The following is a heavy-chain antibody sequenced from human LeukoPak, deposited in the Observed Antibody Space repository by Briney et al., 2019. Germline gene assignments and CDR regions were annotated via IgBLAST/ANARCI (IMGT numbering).Heavy chain of an antibody. CDR2: ISGSGGST. Sequence: GGSLRLSCAASGFTFSDYYMSWVRQAPGKGLEWVSAISGSGGSTYYADSVKGRFTISRDNSKNTLYLQMNSLRAEDTAVYYCAKGRAMRGSFDYWGQGTLVTVSS. J-gene: IGHJ4*02. CDR3: AKGRAMRGSFDY. D-gene: IGHD2-2*01. CDR1: GFTFSDYY. V-gene: IGHV3-23*01.